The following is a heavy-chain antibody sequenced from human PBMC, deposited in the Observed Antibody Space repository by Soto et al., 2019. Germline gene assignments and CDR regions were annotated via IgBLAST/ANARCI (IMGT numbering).Heavy chain of an antibody. CDR1: GGSFSAYY. V-gene: IGHV4-34*12. D-gene: IGHD1-26*01. J-gene: IGHJ6*02. CDR3: ARQRPTDGRWEFANCYGMDV. Sequence: SETLSLTCAVYGGSFSAYYWSWVRQPPGKGLEWIGEIIHSESTKYNPSLKSRVTISVDTSKNQFSLKLSSVTAADTAVYYCARQRPTDGRWEFANCYGMDVWGQGTTVTVSS. CDR2: IIHSEST.